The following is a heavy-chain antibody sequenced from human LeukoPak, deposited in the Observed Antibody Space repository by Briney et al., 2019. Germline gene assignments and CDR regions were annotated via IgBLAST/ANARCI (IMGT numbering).Heavy chain of an antibody. CDR2: ISSNGGST. J-gene: IGHJ4*02. CDR3: ARGAYSSSSN. V-gene: IGHV3-64*04. Sequence: GGSLRLSCSASGFTFSSYAMHWVRQAPGKGLEYVSAISSNGGSTYYADSVKGRFTISRDNSKNTLYLQMNSLRAEDTAVYYCARGAYSSSSNWGQGTLVTVSS. D-gene: IGHD6-6*01. CDR1: GFTFSSYA.